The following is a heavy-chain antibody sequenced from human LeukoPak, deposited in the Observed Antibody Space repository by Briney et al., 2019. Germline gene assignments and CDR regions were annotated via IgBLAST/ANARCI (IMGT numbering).Heavy chain of an antibody. CDR3: ARATGAYGSGRKFDY. Sequence: SETLSLTCTVSDNSINNGAYYWSWIRQPPGKGLEWIGEIYHSGSTNYNPSLKSRVTISVDKSKNQFSLKLSSVTAADTAVYYCARATGAYGSGRKFDYWGQGTLVTVSS. J-gene: IGHJ4*02. CDR1: DNSINNGAYY. D-gene: IGHD3-10*01. V-gene: IGHV4-39*07. CDR2: IYHSGST.